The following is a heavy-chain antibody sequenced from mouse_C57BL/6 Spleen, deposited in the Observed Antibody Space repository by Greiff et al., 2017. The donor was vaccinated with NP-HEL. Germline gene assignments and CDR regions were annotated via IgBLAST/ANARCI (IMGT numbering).Heavy chain of an antibody. CDR1: GYTFTSYW. V-gene: IGHV1-69*01. Sequence: VQLQQPGAELVMPGASVKLSCKASGYTFTSYWMHWVKQRPGQGLECIGEIDPSDSYTNYNQKFKGKSTLTVDKSSSTAYMQLSSLTSEDSAVYYCARWGAMDYWGQGTSVTVSS. J-gene: IGHJ4*01. CDR3: ARWGAMDY. CDR2: IDPSDSYT.